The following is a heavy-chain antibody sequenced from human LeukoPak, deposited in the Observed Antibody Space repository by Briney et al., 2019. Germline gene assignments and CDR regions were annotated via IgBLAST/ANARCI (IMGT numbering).Heavy chain of an antibody. CDR2: INPNSGGT. CDR3: ARSNTVTTFYFDY. V-gene: IGHV1-2*02. J-gene: IGHJ4*02. CDR1: GYTFTSYY. D-gene: IGHD4-17*01. Sequence: ASVKVSCKASGYTFTSYYMHWVRQAPGQGLEWMGWINPNSGGTNYAQKFQGRVAMTRDTSISTAYMELSRLRSDDTAVYYCARSNTVTTFYFDYWGQGTLVTVSS.